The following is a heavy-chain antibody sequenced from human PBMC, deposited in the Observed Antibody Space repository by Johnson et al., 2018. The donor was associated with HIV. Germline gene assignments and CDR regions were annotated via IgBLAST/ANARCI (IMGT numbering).Heavy chain of an antibody. Sequence: VQLVESGGGLVQPGGSLRLSCAASGFTFSSYWMSWVRQAPGKGLEWVANIKQDGSEKYYVDSVKGRFTISRDNAKNSLYLQMNSLRAEDTAVYYCARVTEAYCGGDCYRFGAFDIWGQGTMVTVSS. CDR1: GFTFSSYW. CDR2: IKQDGSEK. J-gene: IGHJ3*02. CDR3: ARVTEAYCGGDCYRFGAFDI. V-gene: IGHV3-7*01. D-gene: IGHD2-21*02.